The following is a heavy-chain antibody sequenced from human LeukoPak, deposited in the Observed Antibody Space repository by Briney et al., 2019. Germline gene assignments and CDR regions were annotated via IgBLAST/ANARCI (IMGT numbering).Heavy chain of an antibody. D-gene: IGHD1-26*01. J-gene: IGHJ5*02. Sequence: GGSLRLSCAASGFSFSTYGMHWVRQAPGKGLEWVAFIYYDGRNKFYADSVKGRFTISRDNAKNSLYLQMNSLRAEDTAVYYCAREEWELQTGSTPVFDPWGQGTLVTVSS. V-gene: IGHV3-30*12. CDR3: AREEWELQTGSTPVFDP. CDR2: IYYDGRNK. CDR1: GFSFSTYG.